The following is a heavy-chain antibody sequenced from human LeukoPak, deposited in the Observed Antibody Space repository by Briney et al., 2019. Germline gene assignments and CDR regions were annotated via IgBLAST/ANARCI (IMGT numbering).Heavy chain of an antibody. Sequence: ASVKASCKASGYTFTGYYMHWVRQAPGQGLEWMGWINPNSGGTNYAQKFQGWVTMTRDTSISTAYMELSRLRSDDTAVYYCAREAGYCSSTSCQNDAFDIWGQGTMVTVSS. CDR2: INPNSGGT. J-gene: IGHJ3*02. D-gene: IGHD2-2*01. V-gene: IGHV1-2*04. CDR1: GYTFTGYY. CDR3: AREAGYCSSTSCQNDAFDI.